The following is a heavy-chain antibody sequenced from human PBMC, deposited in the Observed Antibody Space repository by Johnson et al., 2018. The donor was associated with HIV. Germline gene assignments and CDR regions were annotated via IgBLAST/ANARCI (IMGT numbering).Heavy chain of an antibody. CDR3: ARDETQRRYALTAFDI. J-gene: IGHJ3*02. D-gene: IGHD6-25*01. Sequence: VQLVESGGGVVRPGGSLRLSCAASGFTFDDYTMHWVRQAPGKGLEWVANIKHDGSEKSYVDSVQGRFTNFRDKAKNSMYRQMNSLSAEDTAFHYCARDETQRRYALTAFDIWGQGTLVTVSS. CDR1: GFTFDDYT. V-gene: IGHV3-7*03. CDR2: IKHDGSEK.